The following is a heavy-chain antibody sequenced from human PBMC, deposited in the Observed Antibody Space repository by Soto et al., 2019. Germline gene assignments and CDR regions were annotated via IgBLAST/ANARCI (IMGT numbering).Heavy chain of an antibody. Sequence: SGTLSLTCTVSGGSLSSRSHYWVWMRQPPGKGLEWIGNIYYNGSTYYNPSLKSRVTMSVDTSKNQFSLKVRSVTAADTAIYSCARKCYYYDSCGVDRRVDPCGQGRRVTV. CDR1: GGSLSSRSHY. CDR2: IYYNGST. D-gene: IGHD3-22*01. CDR3: ARKCYYYDSCGVDRRVDP. V-gene: IGHV4-39*01. J-gene: IGHJ5*02.